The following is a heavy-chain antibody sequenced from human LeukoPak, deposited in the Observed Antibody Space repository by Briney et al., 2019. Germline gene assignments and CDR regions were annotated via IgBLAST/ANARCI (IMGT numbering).Heavy chain of an antibody. CDR2: ISSSSTYI. Sequence: PGGSLRLSCAASVFTFSTDNINWVRQAPGKGLEWVSSISSSSTYIYYADSVKGRFTISRDNAKNSLYLQMNSLRAEDTAVYFCAEDYYYILIGYYTPDYWGQGTLVTVSS. CDR3: AEDYYYILIGYYTPDY. D-gene: IGHD3-9*01. V-gene: IGHV3-21*01. J-gene: IGHJ4*02. CDR1: VFTFSTDN.